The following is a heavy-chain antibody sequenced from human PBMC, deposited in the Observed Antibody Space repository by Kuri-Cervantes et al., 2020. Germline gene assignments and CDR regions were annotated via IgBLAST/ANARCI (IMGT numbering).Heavy chain of an antibody. V-gene: IGHV3-48*03. D-gene: IGHD2-15*01. CDR2: ISSSGSTI. J-gene: IGHJ4*02. CDR1: GFTFSSYE. CDR3: ARRYCSGGSCYLFDY. Sequence: LSLTCAASGFTFSSYEMNWVRQAPGKGLEWVSYISSSGSTIYYADSVKGRFTISRDNAKNSLYLQMNSLRAEDTALYHCARRYCSGGSCYLFDYRGQGTLVTVSS.